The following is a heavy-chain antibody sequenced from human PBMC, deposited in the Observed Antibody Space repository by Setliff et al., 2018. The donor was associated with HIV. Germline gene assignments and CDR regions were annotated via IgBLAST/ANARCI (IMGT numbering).Heavy chain of an antibody. D-gene: IGHD3-3*01. J-gene: IGHJ4*02. CDR3: ARDGADYNFRSGTYPFDI. CDR1: GYTFNTYP. Sequence: GASVKVSCKASGYTFNTYPINWVRQAPGQGLELMGWINTATGSPRFAQGFRGRFGFSLDASVTTTYLHINNLEAADSAIYYCARDGADYNFRSGTYPFDIWGQGTLVTVSS. V-gene: IGHV7-4-1*02. CDR2: INTATGSP.